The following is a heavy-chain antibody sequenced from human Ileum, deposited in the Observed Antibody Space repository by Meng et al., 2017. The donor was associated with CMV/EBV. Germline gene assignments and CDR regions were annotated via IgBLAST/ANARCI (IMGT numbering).Heavy chain of an antibody. V-gene: IGHV4-34*01. CDR3: ARGLDNYYDLT. D-gene: IGHD3-22*01. Sequence: QAQLHQWGAGLLKPSETLSLTCEIHGGSFSGYYGSWIRQTPGKQLEWIGEINHRGDPTYDPSLYGRVTISVDTSKKQVSLKLRSVTAADTAVYYCARGLDNYYDLTWGQGSLVTVSS. CDR2: INHRGDP. CDR1: GGSFSGYY. J-gene: IGHJ5*02.